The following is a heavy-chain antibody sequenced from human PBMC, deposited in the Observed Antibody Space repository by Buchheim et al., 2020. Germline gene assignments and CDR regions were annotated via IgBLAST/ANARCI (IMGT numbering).Heavy chain of an antibody. D-gene: IGHD2-21*01. CDR2: IKSKTDGGTT. J-gene: IGHJ6*02. Sequence: EVQLVESGGGLVKPGGSLRLSCAASGFTFSNAWMSWVRQAPGKGLEWVGRIKSKTDGGTTDYAAPVKGRFTISRDGSKNTLYLQMNSLKTEDTAVYYCTTPYSGDYILYYYYGMDVWGQGTT. CDR3: TTPYSGDYILYYYYGMDV. V-gene: IGHV3-15*01. CDR1: GFTFSNAW.